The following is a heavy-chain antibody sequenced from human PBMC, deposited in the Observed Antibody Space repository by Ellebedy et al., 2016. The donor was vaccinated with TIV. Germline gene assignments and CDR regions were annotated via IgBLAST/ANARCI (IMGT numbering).Heavy chain of an antibody. Sequence: SVQVSCXASAGTFSSYAISWVRQAPAQGLEWMGGIIPIFGTANYAQKFQGSVTITADESTSTAYMELSSLRSEDTAVYYCARSHGLGYSSSWYEGWGQGTLVTVSS. CDR3: ARSHGLGYSSSWYEG. D-gene: IGHD6-13*01. CDR2: IIPIFGTA. J-gene: IGHJ4*02. CDR1: AGTFSSYA. V-gene: IGHV1-69*13.